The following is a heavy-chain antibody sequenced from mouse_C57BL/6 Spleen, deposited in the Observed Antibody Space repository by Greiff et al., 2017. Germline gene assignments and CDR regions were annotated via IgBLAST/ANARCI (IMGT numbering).Heavy chain of an antibody. CDR3: ARDDYGSSYYYAMDY. CDR2: ISSGGSYT. Sequence: EVQLVESGGDLVKPGGSLKLSCAASGFTFSSYGMSWVRQTPDKRLEWVATISSGGSYTYYPDSVKGRFTISRDNAKNTLYLQMSSLKSEDTAMSYCARDDYGSSYYYAMDYWGQGTSVTVSS. V-gene: IGHV5-6*01. J-gene: IGHJ4*01. D-gene: IGHD1-1*01. CDR1: GFTFSSYG.